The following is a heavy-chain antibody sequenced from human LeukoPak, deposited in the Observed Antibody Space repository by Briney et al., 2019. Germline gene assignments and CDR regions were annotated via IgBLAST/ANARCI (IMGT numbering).Heavy chain of an antibody. D-gene: IGHD6-6*01. J-gene: IGHJ4*02. V-gene: IGHV3-64*01. CDR3: ARREDSSSSPFDY. CDR1: GFTFSSYA. Sequence: PGGSLRLSCAASGFTFSSYAMHWVRQAPGKGLEYVSAISSNGGSTYYANSVKGRFTISSDNSKNTLYLQMGSLRAKDMAVYYCARREDSSSSPFDYWGQGTLVTVSS. CDR2: ISSNGGST.